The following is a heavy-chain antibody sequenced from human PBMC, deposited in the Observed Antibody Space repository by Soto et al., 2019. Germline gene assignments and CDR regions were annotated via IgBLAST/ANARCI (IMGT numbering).Heavy chain of an antibody. V-gene: IGHV3-74*01. Sequence: GGSLRLSCAASGLTFNRYWMHWVRHAPGKGLVWVSHINTDGSNTNYADSVKGRFTISRDNSKNTLYLQMNSLRAEDTAVYYCARDPSIVGATLDYWGQGTLVTVSS. CDR2: INTDGSNT. J-gene: IGHJ4*02. D-gene: IGHD1-26*01. CDR3: ARDPSIVGATLDY. CDR1: GLTFNRYW.